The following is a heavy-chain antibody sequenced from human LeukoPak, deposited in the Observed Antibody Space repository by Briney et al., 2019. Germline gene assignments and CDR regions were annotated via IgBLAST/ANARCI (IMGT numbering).Heavy chain of an antibody. CDR1: GFTFTSSA. CDR3: AAGLQWLLRGYYYYSMDV. CDR2: IVVGSGNT. V-gene: IGHV1-58*02. Sequence: ASVKVSCKASGFTFTSSAMQWVRQARGQRLEWIGWIVVGSGNTNYAQKFQERVTITRDMSTSTAYMELSSLRSEDTAVYYCAAGLQWLLRGYYYYSMDVWGQGTTVTVSS. J-gene: IGHJ6*02. D-gene: IGHD6-19*01.